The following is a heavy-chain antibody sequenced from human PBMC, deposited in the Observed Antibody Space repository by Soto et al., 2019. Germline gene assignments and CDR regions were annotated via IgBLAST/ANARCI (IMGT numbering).Heavy chain of an antibody. CDR1: DGSFNTSGFF. CDR3: ARGVVVTGNFDS. CDR2: IYNTGSA. Sequence: QVQLEESGPGLVKPSQTLSLTCSVSDGSFNTSGFFWNWIRQHPGKGLEWIGYIYNTGSAFYNPSLKSRVDLSVHTSNNHFSLRLHSLTVADTAVYFCARGVVVTGNFDSWGHGTLVPVSS. V-gene: IGHV4-31*03. J-gene: IGHJ4*01. D-gene: IGHD3-10*01.